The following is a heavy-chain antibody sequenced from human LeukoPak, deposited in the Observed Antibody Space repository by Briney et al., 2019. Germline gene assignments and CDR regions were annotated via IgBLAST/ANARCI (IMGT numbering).Heavy chain of an antibody. V-gene: IGHV5-51*04. D-gene: IGHD2-15*01. CDR2: IYPGDSDT. Sequence: GESLKISCNGAGYSFTSYWIGWVRQMPGKGLEGMGIIYPGDSDTRYSPSFQGQVTISADKPISTAYLQWSSLKASDTAMYYCARTFPGYCSGGSCTGYFQHWGQGTLVTVSS. CDR3: ARTFPGYCSGGSCTGYFQH. J-gene: IGHJ1*01. CDR1: GYSFTSYW.